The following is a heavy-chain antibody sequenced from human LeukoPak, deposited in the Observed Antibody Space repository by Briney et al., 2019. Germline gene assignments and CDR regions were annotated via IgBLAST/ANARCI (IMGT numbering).Heavy chain of an antibody. J-gene: IGHJ4*02. Sequence: GGSLRLSCAASGFTFSSYAMSWVRQAPGKGLEWVSYISSSGSTIYYADSVKGRFTISRDNSKNTLFLQMNSLRAEDTAVYYCARGNFDWLLSPNYLGQGTLVTVSS. D-gene: IGHD3-9*01. V-gene: IGHV3-23*01. CDR2: ISSSGSTI. CDR1: GFTFSSYA. CDR3: ARGNFDWLLSPNY.